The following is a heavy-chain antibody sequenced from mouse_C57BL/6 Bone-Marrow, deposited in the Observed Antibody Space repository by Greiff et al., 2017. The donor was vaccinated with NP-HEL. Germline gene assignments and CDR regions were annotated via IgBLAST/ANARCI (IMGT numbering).Heavy chain of an antibody. V-gene: IGHV5-9-1*02. CDR2: ISSGGDYT. J-gene: IGHJ3*01. CDR1: GFTFSSYA. CDR3: TRAGTTVVASPFAY. Sequence: EVMLVESGEGLVKPGGSLKLSCAASGFTFSSYAMSWVRQTPEKRLEWVAYISSGGDYTYYADTVKGRFTISVDNARNTLYLQMSSLKSEDTAMYYCTRAGTTVVASPFAYWGQGTLVTVSA. D-gene: IGHD1-1*01.